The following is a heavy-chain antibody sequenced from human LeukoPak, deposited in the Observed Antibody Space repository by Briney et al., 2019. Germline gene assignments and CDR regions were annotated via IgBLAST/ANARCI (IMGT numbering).Heavy chain of an antibody. V-gene: IGHV3-7*03. J-gene: IGHJ4*02. CDR2: IKNDGAVK. Sequence: GGSLRLSCAASGFTFSYHWMTWVRQAPGKGLEWVANIKNDGAVKNYVDSVKGRFTISRDNAKNSLYLQMNSLRAEDTALYYCAKDSAAVGDYFDYWGRGTLVTVSS. CDR1: GFTFSYHW. D-gene: IGHD6-13*01. CDR3: AKDSAAVGDYFDY.